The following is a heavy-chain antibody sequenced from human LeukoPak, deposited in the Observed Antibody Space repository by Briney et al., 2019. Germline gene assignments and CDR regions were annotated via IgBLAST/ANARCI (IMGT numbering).Heavy chain of an antibody. Sequence: ASVKVSCKASGYTFTGYYMHWVRQAPGQGLEWMGWINPNSGGTNYAQKFQGRVTMTRDTSISTAYMELSRLRSDDTAVYYCARCIGSGYYLSDYWGQGTLVTVSS. D-gene: IGHD3-22*01. CDR1: GYTFTGYY. J-gene: IGHJ4*02. CDR2: INPNSGGT. CDR3: ARCIGSGYYLSDY. V-gene: IGHV1-2*02.